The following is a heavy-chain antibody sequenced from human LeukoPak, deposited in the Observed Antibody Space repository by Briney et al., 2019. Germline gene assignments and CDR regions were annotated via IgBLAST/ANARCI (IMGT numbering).Heavy chain of an antibody. V-gene: IGHV1-24*01. CDR3: ATSHLAWPPRYFQH. D-gene: IGHD3-3*02. CDR2: FDPEDGET. J-gene: IGHJ1*01. Sequence: GASVKVSCKVSGYTLTELSMHWVRQAPGKGLEWMGGFDPEDGETIYAQKFQGRVTMTEDTSTDTAYMELSSLRSEDTAVYYCATSHLAWPPRYFQHWGQGTLVTVSS. CDR1: GYTLTELS.